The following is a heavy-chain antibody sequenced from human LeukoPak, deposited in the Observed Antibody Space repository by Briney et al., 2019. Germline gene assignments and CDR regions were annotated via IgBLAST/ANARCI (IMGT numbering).Heavy chain of an antibody. Sequence: GGSLRLSCAASGFTFSSYAMHWVRQAPGKGLEWVAVISYDGSNKYYADSVKGRFTISRDNSKNTRYLQMNSLRAEDTAVYYCARVDRKWLSPGAFDIWGQGTMVTVSS. CDR3: ARVDRKWLSPGAFDI. V-gene: IGHV3-30*04. D-gene: IGHD3-22*01. J-gene: IGHJ3*02. CDR1: GFTFSSYA. CDR2: ISYDGSNK.